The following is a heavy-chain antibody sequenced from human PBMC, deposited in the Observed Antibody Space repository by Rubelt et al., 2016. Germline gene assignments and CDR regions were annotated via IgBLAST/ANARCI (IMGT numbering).Heavy chain of an antibody. Sequence: LESGGDLVQPGGSLRLSCAASGFTFSNYVMSWVRQAPGKGLEWVSAINTAGTTFYADSVKGRFIISRDNSRTTMYLQMNGLRVEDTAVYYCARGHYGMQDWGQGILVIVSP. V-gene: IGHV3-23*01. CDR3: ARGHYGMQD. D-gene: IGHD4-17*01. J-gene: IGHJ4*02. CDR1: GFTFSNYV. CDR2: INTAGTT.